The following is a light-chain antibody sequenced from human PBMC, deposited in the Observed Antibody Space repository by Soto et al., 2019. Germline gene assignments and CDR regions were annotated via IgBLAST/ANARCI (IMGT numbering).Light chain of an antibody. Sequence: DIQMTQSSSSLSVSVGDRVTITCRASQSIVSYLNWYQQKLGKAPKLLIYTASNLQRGVPSRFSGSGSWTDFTLTISNLQPEEFATYYCQQSYSTPRTFGQGTKLEIK. J-gene: IGKJ2*02. CDR3: QQSYSTPRT. V-gene: IGKV1-39*01. CDR1: QSIVSY. CDR2: TAS.